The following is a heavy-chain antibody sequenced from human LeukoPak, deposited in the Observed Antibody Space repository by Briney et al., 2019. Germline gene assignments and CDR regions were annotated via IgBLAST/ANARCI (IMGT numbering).Heavy chain of an antibody. V-gene: IGHV4-59*01. CDR2: IYYSGST. CDR1: GGSISSYD. Sequence: SETLSLTCTVSGGSISSYDWSWIRQPPGKGLEWIGYIYYSGSTNYNPSLKSRVTISVDTSKNQFSLKLSSVTAADTAVYYCARAKSADYSYAFDIWGQGTMVTVSS. CDR3: ARAKSADYSYAFDI. D-gene: IGHD2-15*01. J-gene: IGHJ3*02.